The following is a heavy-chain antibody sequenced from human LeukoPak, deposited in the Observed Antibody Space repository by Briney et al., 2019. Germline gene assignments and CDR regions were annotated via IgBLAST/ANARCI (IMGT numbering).Heavy chain of an antibody. CDR3: ARDGYCSRTSCYNWFYP. CDR1: GGSFSGYY. Sequence: SETLSLTCAVYGGSFSGYYWSWIRQPPGKGLEWIGEINHSGSTNYNPSLKSRVTISVDTSKNQFSLKLSSVTAADTAVYYCARDGYCSRTSCYNWFYPWGQGTLVTVSS. J-gene: IGHJ5*02. D-gene: IGHD2-2*03. CDR2: INHSGST. V-gene: IGHV4-34*01.